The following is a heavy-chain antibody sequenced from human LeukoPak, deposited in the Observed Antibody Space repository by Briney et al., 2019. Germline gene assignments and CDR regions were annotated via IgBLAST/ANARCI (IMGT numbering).Heavy chain of an antibody. D-gene: IGHD1-26*01. CDR1: GFTVSSNF. V-gene: IGHV3-53*01. J-gene: IGHJ4*02. CDR3: AREGIGPIDY. CDR2: IYSGGST. Sequence: PGGSLRLSCAASGFTVSSNFMTWVRQAPGKGLEWVSVIYSGGSTYYADSVKGRFTISRDNSKNTLYLQMNNLRAEDTAVYYCAREGIGPIDYWGQGTLVTVSS.